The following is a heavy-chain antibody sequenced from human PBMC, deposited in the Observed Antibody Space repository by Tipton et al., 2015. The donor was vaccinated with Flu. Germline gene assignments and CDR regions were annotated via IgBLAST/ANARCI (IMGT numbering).Heavy chain of an antibody. D-gene: IGHD1-26*01. CDR3: ASSHGKGYYYYYGMDV. J-gene: IGHJ6*02. CDR2: IKEDGSEK. Sequence: SLRLSCAASGFTFSYYWMSWVRQAPGKGLEWVASIKEDGSEKSYVDSVKGRFTISRDNAQNSLYLQMNSLRVEDMAVYFCASSHGKGYYYYYGMDVWGQGTTVTVSS. V-gene: IGHV3-7*01. CDR1: GFTFSYYW.